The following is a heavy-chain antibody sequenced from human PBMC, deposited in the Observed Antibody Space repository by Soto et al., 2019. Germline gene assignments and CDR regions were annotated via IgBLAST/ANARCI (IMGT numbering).Heavy chain of an antibody. CDR1: GFTFSSFA. CDR3: ARRHREVPALIGDYFDY. V-gene: IGHV3-30*04. Sequence: QVLLMESGGGVVQPGKSLTLSCAASGFTFSSFAMHWVRQPPGKGLEWVAVVSFDGNRQYFSDSVKGRFTISRDNSKNTVSLHMNSLRDDDSALYYCARRHREVPALIGDYFDYWGQGTLVTVSS. D-gene: IGHD2-2*01. CDR2: VSFDGNRQ. J-gene: IGHJ4*02.